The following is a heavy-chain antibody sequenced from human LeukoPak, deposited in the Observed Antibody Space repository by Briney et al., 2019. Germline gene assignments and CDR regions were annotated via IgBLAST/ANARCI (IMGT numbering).Heavy chain of an antibody. CDR3: ARWGNDYDSSVYYPDY. CDR2: IIPILGIA. Sequence: SVKVSFKASGGTFSSYAISWMRQAPGQGLEWMGRIIPILGIANYAQKFQGRVTITADKSTSTAYVELSSLRSEDTAVYYCARWGNDYDSSVYYPDYWGQGTLVTVSS. V-gene: IGHV1-69*04. D-gene: IGHD3-22*01. J-gene: IGHJ4*02. CDR1: GGTFSSYA.